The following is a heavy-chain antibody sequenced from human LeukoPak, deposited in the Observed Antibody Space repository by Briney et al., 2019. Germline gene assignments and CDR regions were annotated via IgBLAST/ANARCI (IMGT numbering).Heavy chain of an antibody. V-gene: IGHV3-53*01. CDR2: IYTGGNT. Sequence: GGSLRLSCAASGFTFSSYAMSWVRQAPGKGLEWVSVIYTGGNTYYADSVKGRFTISRDNSKNTLYLQMNSLRAEDTAVYYCARGPTVINEGDDYWGQGTLVTVSS. CDR1: GFTFSSYA. CDR3: ARGPTVINEGDDY. J-gene: IGHJ4*02. D-gene: IGHD4-17*01.